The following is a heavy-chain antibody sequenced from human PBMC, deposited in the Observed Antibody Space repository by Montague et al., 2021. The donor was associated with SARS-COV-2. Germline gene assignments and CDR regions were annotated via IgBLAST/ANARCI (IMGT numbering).Heavy chain of an antibody. CDR1: GFTFSSYG. CDR2: IWYDGSNK. D-gene: IGHD3-3*01. J-gene: IGHJ4*02. V-gene: IGHV3-33*01. CDR3: AREAEIFGVVISPLFY. Sequence: SLRLSCAASGFTFSSYGMHWVRQAPGKGLEWVAVIWYDGSNKYYXDSVKGRFTISRDNSKNTLYLQMNSLRAEDTAVYYCAREAEIFGVVISPLFYWGQGTLVTVSS.